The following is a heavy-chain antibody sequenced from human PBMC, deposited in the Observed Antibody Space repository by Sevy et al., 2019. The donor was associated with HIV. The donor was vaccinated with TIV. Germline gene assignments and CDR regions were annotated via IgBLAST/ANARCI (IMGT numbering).Heavy chain of an antibody. CDR1: GGSFSGHS. D-gene: IGHD3-3*01. CDR2: INDSGDT. V-gene: IGHV4-34*01. CDR3: VRAGDDFWTTYYLDS. J-gene: IGHJ4*02. Sequence: SETLSLTCAVYGGSFSGHSWTWVRQSPGKGLEWIGEINDSGDTNFNPSLKSRVTMSVDSSKQQFSLKLRSVTAADTSVYYCVRAGDDFWTTYYLDSWGQGTLVTVSS.